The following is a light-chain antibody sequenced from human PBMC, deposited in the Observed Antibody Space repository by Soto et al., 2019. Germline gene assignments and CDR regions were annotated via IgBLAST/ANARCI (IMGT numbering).Light chain of an antibody. V-gene: IGKV3-15*01. Sequence: ETVMTQSPDTLSVSPGESATLSCRASQDVSTNLAWFQQKPGQTTRLVLYGAPKRATGIPARFSGSGSGRHFTLTISSLQSEDFGVYFCQHYNNWPPYSFGQGTKVEIK. CDR1: QDVSTN. CDR2: GAP. CDR3: QHYNNWPPYS. J-gene: IGKJ2*03.